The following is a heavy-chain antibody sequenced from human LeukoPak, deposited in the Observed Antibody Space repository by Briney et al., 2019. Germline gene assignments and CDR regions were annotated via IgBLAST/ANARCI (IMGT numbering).Heavy chain of an antibody. CDR1: GGSIISYY. CDR2: IYPSGTT. V-gene: IGHV4-4*07. Sequence: SETLSLTCTVSGGSIISYYWSWIRQPAGKGLEWIGRIYPSGTTNYNPSLKSRVTMSLDTSRNQFSLKRSSVTAADTAVYYCARDRSAEYFDLWGRGTLVTVSS. J-gene: IGHJ2*01. CDR3: ARDRSAEYFDL. D-gene: IGHD2-15*01.